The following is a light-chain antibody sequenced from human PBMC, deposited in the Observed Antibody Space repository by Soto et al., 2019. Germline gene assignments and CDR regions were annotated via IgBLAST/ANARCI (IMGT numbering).Light chain of an antibody. V-gene: IGLV2-14*01. J-gene: IGLJ1*01. CDR1: SSDVGGYNY. Sequence: QSALTQPASVSGSPGQSITISCSGTSSDVGGYNYVSWYQQHPGKAPKLMIYDVSYRPSGISSRFSGSKSDNTASLTISGLKAEDEAEYYCSSFTTSNLYVFGTGTKLTVL. CDR3: SSFTTSNLYV. CDR2: DVS.